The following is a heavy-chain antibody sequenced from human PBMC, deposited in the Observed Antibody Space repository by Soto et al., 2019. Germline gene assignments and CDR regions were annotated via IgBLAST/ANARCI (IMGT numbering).Heavy chain of an antibody. Sequence: GGSLRLGCRASGFSFSGHGMHWVHQAPGKGRGWVAVIWFDGKNKYYADSVKGRFTISRDNSRNTLYLQMNSLRAEDTAVYYCARDYHYGSSGCLDYGGQGALVTVSS. J-gene: IGHJ4*02. D-gene: IGHD3-22*01. V-gene: IGHV3-33*01. CDR2: IWFDGKNK. CDR3: ARDYHYGSSGCLDY. CDR1: GFSFSGHG.